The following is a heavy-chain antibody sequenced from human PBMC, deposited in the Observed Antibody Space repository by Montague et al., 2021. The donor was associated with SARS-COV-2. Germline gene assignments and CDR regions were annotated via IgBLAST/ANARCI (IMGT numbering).Heavy chain of an antibody. J-gene: IGHJ4*02. V-gene: IGHV3-30-3*01. CDR3: ASPRGIFGVVGDGFDY. CDR2: ISYDGSNK. D-gene: IGHD3-3*01. Sequence: SLRLSCAASGFTFSSYAMHWVRQAPGKGLEWVAVISYDGSNKYYADSVKGRFTISRDNSKNTLYLQMNSLRAEDTAVYYCASPRGIFGVVGDGFDYWGQGTLVTVSS. CDR1: GFTFSSYA.